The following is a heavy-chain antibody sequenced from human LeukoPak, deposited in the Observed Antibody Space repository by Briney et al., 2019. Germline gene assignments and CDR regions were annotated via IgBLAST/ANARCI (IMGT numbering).Heavy chain of an antibody. J-gene: IGHJ5*02. V-gene: IGHV4-34*01. Sequence: PSETLSLTCAVYGGSFSGYYWSWIRQPPGEGLEWIGEINHSGSTNYNPSLKSRVTISVDTSKNQFSLKLSSVTAADTAVYYCARVPLGYCSSTSCRPYNWFDPWGQGTLVTVSS. CDR2: INHSGST. D-gene: IGHD2-2*01. CDR3: ARVPLGYCSSTSCRPYNWFDP. CDR1: GGSFSGYY.